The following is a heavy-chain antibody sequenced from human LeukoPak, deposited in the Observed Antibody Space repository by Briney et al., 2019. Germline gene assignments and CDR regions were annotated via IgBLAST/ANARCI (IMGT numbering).Heavy chain of an antibody. CDR2: IWSDSTNM. CDR1: GFIFTDYG. V-gene: IGHV3-33*06. J-gene: IGHJ4*02. CDR3: TKDAQRGFDYSNSFQF. Sequence: GGSLRLSCAASGFIFTDYGFHWVRQAPGKGLEWVAAIWSDSTNMFYAQSVRGRSIIQCDDYQNTVYLEMSSLRAEDTAVYYCTKDAQRGFDYSNSFQFWGQGSLVTVSS. D-gene: IGHD4-11*01.